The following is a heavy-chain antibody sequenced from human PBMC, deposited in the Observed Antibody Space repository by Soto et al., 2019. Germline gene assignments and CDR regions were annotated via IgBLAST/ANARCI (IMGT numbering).Heavy chain of an antibody. Sequence: QVQLVESGGGVVQPGRSLRLSCAASGFTFSYYAMHWVRQAPGQGLEWVAVISYDGTDKYYADSVKGRFTISRDNSKKTLYLEMNSLRVEDTAVYYCARGGFTSVWSKDWFDPWGQGSLVTVSS. D-gene: IGHD6-19*01. V-gene: IGHV3-30-3*01. CDR2: ISYDGTDK. J-gene: IGHJ5*02. CDR1: GFTFSYYA. CDR3: ARGGFTSVWSKDWFDP.